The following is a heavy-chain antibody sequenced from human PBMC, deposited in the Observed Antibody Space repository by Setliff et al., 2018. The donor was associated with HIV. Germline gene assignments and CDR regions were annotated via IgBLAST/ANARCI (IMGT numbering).Heavy chain of an antibody. CDR2: IYSSGST. D-gene: IGHD4-4*01. Sequence: PSETLSLTCTVSGGSISNYYWSWVRQPPGKGLEWIGYIYSSGSTNYNPSFKSRVSISIDTSKNQFSLTLTSATAADTAVYYCTTGGSMTTMTTWGQGTLVTAPQ. V-gene: IGHV4-59*01. J-gene: IGHJ4*02. CDR3: TTGGSMTTMTT. CDR1: GGSISNYY.